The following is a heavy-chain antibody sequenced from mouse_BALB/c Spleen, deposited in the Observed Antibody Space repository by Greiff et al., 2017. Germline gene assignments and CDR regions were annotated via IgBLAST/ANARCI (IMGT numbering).Heavy chain of an antibody. CDR2: IWWDDDK. Sequence: QVQLKESGPGILKPSQTLSLTCSFSGFSLSTSGMGVGWIRQPSGKGLVWLVHIWWDDDKYYNPSLKSQLTISKDTSRNQVFLNITSVDTTDTATYYCALRAIYCYGSSYGYFDVWGAGTTVTVSS. V-gene: IGHV8-8*01. CDR1: GFSLSTSGMG. CDR3: ALRAIYCYGSSYGYFDV. J-gene: IGHJ1*01. D-gene: IGHD1-1*01.